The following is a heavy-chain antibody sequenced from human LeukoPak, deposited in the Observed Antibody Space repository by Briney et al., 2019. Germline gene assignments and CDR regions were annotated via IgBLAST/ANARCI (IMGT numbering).Heavy chain of an antibody. CDR1: GGSISSYY. Sequence: SETLSLTCTVSGGSISSYYWSWIRQPAGKGLEWIGRIYTSGSTNYNPSLKSRVTMSVDTSKNQFSLKLSSVTAADTAVYYCARGSRGRWLQEPYDYWGQGTLVTASS. J-gene: IGHJ4*02. CDR2: IYTSGST. CDR3: ARGSRGRWLQEPYDY. V-gene: IGHV4-4*07. D-gene: IGHD5-24*01.